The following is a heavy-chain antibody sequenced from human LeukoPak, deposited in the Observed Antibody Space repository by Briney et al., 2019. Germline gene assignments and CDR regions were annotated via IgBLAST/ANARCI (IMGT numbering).Heavy chain of an antibody. CDR3: AKEVGHNGRFDY. D-gene: IGHD1-1*01. V-gene: IGHV1-2*02. J-gene: IGHJ4*02. CDR1: GYTFTDYL. Sequence: ASVKVSCTASGYTFTDYLMHWVRQTPGQGLEWMGWIDPNSAGTLYSQKFQGRVSMTRDMSINTIYMELSSLRSDDTAVYYCAKEVGHNGRFDYWGQGTLVTVSP. CDR2: IDPNSAGT.